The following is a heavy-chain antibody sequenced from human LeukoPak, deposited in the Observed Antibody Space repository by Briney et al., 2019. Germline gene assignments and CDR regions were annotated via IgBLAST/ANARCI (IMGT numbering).Heavy chain of an antibody. CDR3: ARYSYGTLDY. CDR1: GFTFSSYA. J-gene: IGHJ4*02. CDR2: ISSNGGST. Sequence: ARGSLRLSCAASGFTFSSYAMHWVRQAPGKGLEYVSAISSNGGSTYYANSVKGRFTISRDNSKNTLYLQMGSLRAEDMAVYYCARYSYGTLDYWGQGTLVTVSS. D-gene: IGHD5-18*01. V-gene: IGHV3-64*01.